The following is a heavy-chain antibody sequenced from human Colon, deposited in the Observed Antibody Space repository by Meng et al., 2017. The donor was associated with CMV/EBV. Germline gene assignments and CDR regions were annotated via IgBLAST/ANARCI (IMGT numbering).Heavy chain of an antibody. CDR1: GGSISSYY. J-gene: IGHJ6*02. CDR3: ARLRFLEWFPEANGMDV. Sequence: SETLSLTCTVSGGSISSYYWSWIRQPPGKGLAWIGYIYYSGSTTYNPSLKRRVTISVDTSKNQFSLKLSSVTAAATAVYYCARLRFLEWFPEANGMDVWGQGTTVTVSS. V-gene: IGHV4-59*01. D-gene: IGHD3-3*01. CDR2: IYYSGST.